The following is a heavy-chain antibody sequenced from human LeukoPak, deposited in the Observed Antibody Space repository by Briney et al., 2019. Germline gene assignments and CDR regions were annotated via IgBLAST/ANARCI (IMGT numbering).Heavy chain of an antibody. J-gene: IGHJ5*02. V-gene: IGHV4-34*01. D-gene: IGHD2-15*01. CDR2: INHSGST. CDR3: ARGRICSGGSCYGGWFDP. Sequence: PSETLSLTCAVYGGSFSGYYWSWIRQPPGKGLEWIGEINHSGSTNYNPSLKSRVTISVDTSKNQFSLKLSSVTAADTAGYYCARGRICSGGSCYGGWFDPWGQGTLVTVSS. CDR1: GGSFSGYY.